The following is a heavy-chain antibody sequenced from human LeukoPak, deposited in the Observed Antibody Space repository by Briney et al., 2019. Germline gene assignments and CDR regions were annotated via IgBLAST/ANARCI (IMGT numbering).Heavy chain of an antibody. CDR3: ARHKEVGDYYYFDY. D-gene: IGHD2/OR15-2a*01. J-gene: IGHJ4*02. Sequence: ASVKVSCKASGYTFTSYYMHWVRQAPGQGLEWMGIINPSGGSTSYTQKFQGRVTMTRETSTTTVYMELSSLRSQDTAVYYCARHKEVGDYYYFDYWGQGTLVTVSS. CDR1: GYTFTSYY. V-gene: IGHV1-46*01. CDR2: INPSGGST.